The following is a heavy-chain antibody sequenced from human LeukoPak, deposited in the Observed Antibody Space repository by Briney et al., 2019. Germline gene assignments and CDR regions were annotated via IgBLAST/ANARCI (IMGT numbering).Heavy chain of an antibody. CDR2: INAGNGNT. D-gene: IGHD3-9*01. J-gene: IGHJ4*02. CDR1: GYTFTSYA. V-gene: IGHV1-3*01. Sequence: ASVKVSCKASGYTFTSYAVHWVRQAPGQRLEWMGWINAGNGNTKYSQKFQGRVTITRDTSASTAYMELSSLRFEDTAVYYCARADILTGAFDYWGQGTLVTVSS. CDR3: ARADILTGAFDY.